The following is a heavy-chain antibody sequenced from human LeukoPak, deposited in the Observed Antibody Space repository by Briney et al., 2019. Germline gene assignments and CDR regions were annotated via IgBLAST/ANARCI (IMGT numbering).Heavy chain of an antibody. CDR3: ARDRYSSGSGWFDP. V-gene: IGHV4-34*01. CDR1: GGSFSGYY. J-gene: IGHJ5*02. D-gene: IGHD6-19*01. CDR2: INHSGST. Sequence: PSETLSLTCAVYGGSFSGYYWSWIRQPPGKGLEWIGEINHSGSTNYNPSLKSRVTISVDTSKNQFSLKLSSVTAADTAVYYCARDRYSSGSGWFDPWGQGTLVTVSS.